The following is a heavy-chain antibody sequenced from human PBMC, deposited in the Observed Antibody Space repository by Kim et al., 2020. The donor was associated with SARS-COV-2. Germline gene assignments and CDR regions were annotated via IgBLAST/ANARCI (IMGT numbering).Heavy chain of an antibody. V-gene: IGHV4-34*01. CDR1: GGSFIDYY. CDR2: IYYTGNT. D-gene: IGHD2-15*01. J-gene: IGHJ1*01. CDR3: ASVGGGGSGL. Sequence: SETLSLTCAVSGGSFIDYYWSWIRQTPGKGLEWIAEIYYTGNTNYNPSLKSRVTIFMDTSTNQFSLSLTSVTAADTAIDYCASVGGGGSGLWGHGTLVTVSS.